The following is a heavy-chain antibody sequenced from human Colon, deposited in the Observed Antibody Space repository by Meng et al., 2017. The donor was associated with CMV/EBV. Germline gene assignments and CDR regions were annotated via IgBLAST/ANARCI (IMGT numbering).Heavy chain of an antibody. D-gene: IGHD3-10*01. CDR3: AREGYYGSGSLAVDS. CDR2: IYYSGST. CDR1: GDSNIYRSY. V-gene: IGHV4-39*07. Sequence: GSLRLSCNVSGDSNIYRSYWTWIRQSPGKGLEWIGSIYYSGSTYYNPSLKSRVTISVDTSKNQFSLNLGSVTAADTAVYYCAREGYYGSGSLAVDSWGQGTLVTVSS. J-gene: IGHJ4*02.